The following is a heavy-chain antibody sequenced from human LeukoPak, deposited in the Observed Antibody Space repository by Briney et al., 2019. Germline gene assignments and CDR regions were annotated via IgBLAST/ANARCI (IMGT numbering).Heavy chain of an antibody. J-gene: IGHJ4*02. Sequence: GGSLRLSCATSGFIFTTYGLHWVRQAPGKGLEWVANIKQDGSEKYYVDSVKGRFTISRDNAKNSLYLQMNSLRAEDTAVYYCARERSGILPFGPVDYWGQGTLITVSS. CDR3: ARERSGILPFGPVDY. D-gene: IGHD3-10*01. CDR1: GFIFTTYG. V-gene: IGHV3-7*01. CDR2: IKQDGSEK.